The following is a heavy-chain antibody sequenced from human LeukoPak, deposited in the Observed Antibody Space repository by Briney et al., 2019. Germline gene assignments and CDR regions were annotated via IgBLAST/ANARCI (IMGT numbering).Heavy chain of an antibody. J-gene: IGHJ4*02. D-gene: IGHD3-10*01. CDR1: GYSFTSYW. CDR3: ARREDYYGSGSYSDY. Sequence: GGSLQISGEGAGYSFTSYWIGWGRPVPGKGLGGMGIIYPGDSDTRYSPSCQGQVTISADKSISTAYLQWSSLKASDTAMYYCARREDYYGSGSYSDYWGQGTLVTVSS. CDR2: IYPGDSDT. V-gene: IGHV5-51*01.